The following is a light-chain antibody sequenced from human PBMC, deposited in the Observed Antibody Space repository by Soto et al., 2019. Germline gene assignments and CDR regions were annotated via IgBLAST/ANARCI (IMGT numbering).Light chain of an antibody. CDR1: QSISSS. V-gene: IGKV1-5*03. CDR3: QKYNSYPIT. J-gene: IGKJ5*01. CDR2: KAS. Sequence: DIQMTQSPSTLSASVGDRVTITCRASQSISSSLAWYQQKPGKAPKLLIYKASSLESGVPSRFSGSGSGTEFTLTISSLQPDDFATYYCQKYNSYPITFGQGTRLEI.